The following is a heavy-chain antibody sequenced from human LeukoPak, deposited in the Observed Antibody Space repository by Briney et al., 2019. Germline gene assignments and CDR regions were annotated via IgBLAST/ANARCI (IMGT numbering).Heavy chain of an antibody. CDR1: GFTFSGYW. J-gene: IGHJ4*02. Sequence: GGSLRLSCSASGFTFSGYWMSWVRQAPGKGLEWVANIKPDGSEKYYVDSVKGRFTISRDNAKNSLYLQMNSLRAEDTAVYYCARDRVIINYWGQGTLVTVSS. V-gene: IGHV3-7*05. D-gene: IGHD3-10*01. CDR2: IKPDGSEK. CDR3: ARDRVIINY.